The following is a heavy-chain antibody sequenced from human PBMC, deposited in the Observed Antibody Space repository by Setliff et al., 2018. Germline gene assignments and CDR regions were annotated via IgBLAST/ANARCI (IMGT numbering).Heavy chain of an antibody. CDR2: ISGGGSRT. V-gene: IGHV3-23*01. Sequence: LRLSCAASGFTFSSYAMNWVRQAPGKGLEWVSLISGGGSRTYYADSVKGRFTISRDNSKHTLYLQMNSLSAEDTAVYYCAKDSSGRDAFDIWGQGTMVTVSS. D-gene: IGHD3-10*01. CDR1: GFTFSSYA. J-gene: IGHJ3*02. CDR3: AKDSSGRDAFDI.